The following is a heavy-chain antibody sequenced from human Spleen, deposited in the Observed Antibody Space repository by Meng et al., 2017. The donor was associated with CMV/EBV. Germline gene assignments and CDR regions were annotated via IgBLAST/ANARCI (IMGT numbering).Heavy chain of an antibody. J-gene: IGHJ4*02. Sequence: CAVSCGSISSSHWCSWLRQPPGKGLEWIGEIYHSGSTNSNPSLKSRVTISVDKSKNQFSLKLSSVTAADTAVYYCALSYDSSGCFDYWGQGTLVTVSS. D-gene: IGHD3-22*01. CDR3: ALSYDSSGCFDY. CDR2: IYHSGST. V-gene: IGHV4-4*02. CDR1: CGSISSSHW.